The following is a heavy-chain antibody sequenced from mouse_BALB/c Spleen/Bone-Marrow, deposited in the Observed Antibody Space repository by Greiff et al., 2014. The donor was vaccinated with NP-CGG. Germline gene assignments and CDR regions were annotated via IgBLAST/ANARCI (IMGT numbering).Heavy chain of an antibody. CDR3: TRSGKRYGAMDY. D-gene: IGHD2-10*02. CDR1: GFTFSDYY. Sequence: EVKLVESGGGLVKPGGSLKLSCAASGFTFSDYYMYWVRQTPEKRLEWVATISDGGTYTFYPDSVKGRFTISRDNAKNNLYLQMSSLQSEDTAMYYCTRSGKRYGAMDYRGQGTSVTVSS. V-gene: IGHV5-4*02. CDR2: ISDGGTYT. J-gene: IGHJ4*01.